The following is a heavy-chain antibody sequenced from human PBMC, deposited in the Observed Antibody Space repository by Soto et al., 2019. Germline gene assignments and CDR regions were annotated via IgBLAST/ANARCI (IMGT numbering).Heavy chain of an antibody. J-gene: IGHJ4*02. V-gene: IGHV3-15*01. D-gene: IGHD3-22*01. CDR3: ATAPGYWDGSPFDF. Sequence: GGALRLSLATSGLTFNKAWVKWVPPSPKRGLEWFGLIKSETDGGTTDYAAPVKGRFTISRDDSKNTLYLQINSLQIEDTAVYYCATAPGYWDGSPFDFWGQGTLVTVSS. CDR1: GLTFNKAW. CDR2: IKSETDGGTT.